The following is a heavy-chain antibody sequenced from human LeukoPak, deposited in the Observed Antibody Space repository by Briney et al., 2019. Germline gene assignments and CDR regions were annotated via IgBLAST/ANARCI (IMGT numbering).Heavy chain of an antibody. V-gene: IGHV3-23*01. Sequence: PGGSLRLSCAASRFTFSSYAMSWVRQAPGKGLEWVSGVTTNGNNTNYADSVKGRFTISRDNSKNTLYLQMNSLRADDTAAYYCAKGGGRAVAGNFDYWGQGTLVTVSS. CDR2: VTTNGNNT. J-gene: IGHJ4*02. CDR1: RFTFSSYA. D-gene: IGHD6-19*01. CDR3: AKGGGRAVAGNFDY.